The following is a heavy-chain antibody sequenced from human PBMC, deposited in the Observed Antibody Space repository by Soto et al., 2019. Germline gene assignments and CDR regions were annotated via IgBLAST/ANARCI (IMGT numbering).Heavy chain of an antibody. Sequence: QVRLQESGPGLVKPAEILSLTCTVSGGSISDSYGAWIRQPPGKGLEYIGFIHYSGNTNYNPSLGGRGTISSATPKNQFSLSLKYVTAADTAIYYCARGYGSSWWDWGQGTLVAVSS. J-gene: IGHJ4*02. D-gene: IGHD6-13*01. CDR1: GGSISDSY. V-gene: IGHV4-59*01. CDR3: ARGYGSSWWD. CDR2: IHYSGNT.